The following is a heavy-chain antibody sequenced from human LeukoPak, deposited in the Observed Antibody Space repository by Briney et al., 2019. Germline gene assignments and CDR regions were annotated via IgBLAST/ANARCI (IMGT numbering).Heavy chain of an antibody. CDR2: ISGSGGST. V-gene: IGHV3-23*01. CDR3: AKGRGWLYSAPDY. CDR1: GFTFSSYA. Sequence: GGSLRLPCAASGFTFSSYAMSWVRQAPGRGLEWVSAISGSGGSTYYADSVKGRFTISRDNSKNTLYLQMNSLRAEDTAVYYCAKGRGWLYSAPDYWGQGTLVTVSS. D-gene: IGHD2-15*01. J-gene: IGHJ4*02.